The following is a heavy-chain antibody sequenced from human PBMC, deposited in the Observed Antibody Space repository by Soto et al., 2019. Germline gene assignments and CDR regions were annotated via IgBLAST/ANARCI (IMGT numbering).Heavy chain of an antibody. D-gene: IGHD2-21*02. CDR3: AKDRWVTTRSCDL. CDR2: ISTEPEIR. Sequence: EVQLVEAGGGFTQAGGSLRLSCAASGFKFSDYRFNWVRQGPGRGLEWIAVISTEPEIRYYADSVKGRYAISRDNAEISVFLQMISLRDEDTSVYYCAKDRWVTTRSCDLWGQGTLVAVS. CDR1: GFKFSDYR. J-gene: IGHJ4*02. V-gene: IGHV3-48*02.